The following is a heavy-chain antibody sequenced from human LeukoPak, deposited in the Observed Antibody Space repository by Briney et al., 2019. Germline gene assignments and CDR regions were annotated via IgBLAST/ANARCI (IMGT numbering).Heavy chain of an antibody. V-gene: IGHV1-68*01. J-gene: IGHJ5*02. CDR3: YSKGRLGWRVVNWFDP. D-gene: IGHD3-9*01. CDR1: GYTFTYCS. Sequence: ASVKVSCKASGYTFTYCSLHWLQQAPGQGLERMRWITLYNGNTNYAKKFQGRVTTTRDMSLRTAYIELSSLRFRDAILTGYYSKGRLGWRVVNWFDPWGQGTLVTVSS. CDR2: ITLYNGNT.